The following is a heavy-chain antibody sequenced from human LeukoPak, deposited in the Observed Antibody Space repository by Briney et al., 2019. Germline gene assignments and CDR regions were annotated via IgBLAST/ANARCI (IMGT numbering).Heavy chain of an antibody. D-gene: IGHD3-16*02. CDR3: ARYIMITFGGVIVYDAFDI. Sequence: SETLSLTCTVSGGSISSYYWSWIRQPPGKGLEWIGYIYYSGSTNYNPSLKSRVTISVDTSKNQFSLKLSSVTAADTAVYYCARYIMITFGGVIVYDAFDIWGQGTMVTVSS. CDR1: GGSISSYY. V-gene: IGHV4-59*01. J-gene: IGHJ3*02. CDR2: IYYSGST.